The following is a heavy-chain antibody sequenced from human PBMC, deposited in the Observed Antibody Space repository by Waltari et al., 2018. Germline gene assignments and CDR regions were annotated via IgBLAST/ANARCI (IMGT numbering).Heavy chain of an antibody. CDR1: GGTFSSYA. Sequence: QVQLVQSGAEVKKPGSSVKVSCKASGGTFSSYAISWVRQATGQGFEWMGGIIPIFGTANYAQKFQGRVTITADESTSTAYMELSSLRSEDTAVYYCAREGSYCSSTSCQVNDAFDIWGQGTMVTVSS. CDR3: AREGSYCSSTSCQVNDAFDI. D-gene: IGHD2-2*01. CDR2: IIPIFGTA. J-gene: IGHJ3*02. V-gene: IGHV1-69*01.